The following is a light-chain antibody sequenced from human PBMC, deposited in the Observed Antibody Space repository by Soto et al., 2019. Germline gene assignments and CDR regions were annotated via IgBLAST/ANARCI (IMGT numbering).Light chain of an antibody. CDR3: PQYYSYPYT. V-gene: IGKV1-8*01. CDR1: QGISSY. J-gene: IGKJ2*01. Sequence: AIRMTQSPSSFSASTGDRVTITWRASQGISSYLAWYQQKPGQAPKLLIYAASTLQSGVPSRFSGSGSATDFTLTTSCLQSEDFATYYCPQYYSYPYTFGKGTKLEIK. CDR2: AAS.